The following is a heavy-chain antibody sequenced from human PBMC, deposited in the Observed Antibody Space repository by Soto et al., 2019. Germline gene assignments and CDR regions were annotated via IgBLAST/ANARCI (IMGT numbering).Heavy chain of an antibody. CDR3: ARRDVVVVAANSYYYMDV. J-gene: IGHJ6*03. V-gene: IGHV4-59*08. D-gene: IGHD2-15*01. Sequence: PSETLSLTCTVSGGSISSYYCSWIRQPPGKGLEWIGYIYYSGSTNYNPSLKSRVTISVDTSKNQFSLKLSSVTAADTAVYYCARRDVVVVAANSYYYMDVWGKGTTVTVSS. CDR2: IYYSGST. CDR1: GGSISSYY.